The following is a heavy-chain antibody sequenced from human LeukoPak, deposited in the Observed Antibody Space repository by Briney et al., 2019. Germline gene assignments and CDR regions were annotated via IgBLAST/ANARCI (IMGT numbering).Heavy chain of an antibody. D-gene: IGHD3-10*01. J-gene: IGHJ4*02. CDR3: ASQVRPRTSRGFDY. CDR2: ISSSSSYI. Sequence: PGGSLRLSCAASGFTFSSYSMNWVRQAPGKGLEWVSSISSSSSYIYYADSVKGRFTISRDNAKNSLYLQMNSLRAEDTAVYYCASQVRPRTSRGFDYWGQGTLVTVSS. CDR1: GFTFSSYS. V-gene: IGHV3-21*01.